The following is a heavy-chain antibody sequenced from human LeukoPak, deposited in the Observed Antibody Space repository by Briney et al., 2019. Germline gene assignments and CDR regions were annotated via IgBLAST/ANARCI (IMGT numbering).Heavy chain of an antibody. CDR2: IKQDGSEK. CDR1: GFTVSSNY. CDR3: ARDLREPAVSYYMDV. D-gene: IGHD2-2*01. J-gene: IGHJ6*03. V-gene: IGHV3-7*01. Sequence: PGGSLRLSCAASGFTVSSNYMSWVRQAPGKGLEWVANIKQDGSEKYYVDSVKGRFTISRDNAKNSLYLQMNSLRAEDTAVYYCARDLREPAVSYYMDVWGKGTTVTVSS.